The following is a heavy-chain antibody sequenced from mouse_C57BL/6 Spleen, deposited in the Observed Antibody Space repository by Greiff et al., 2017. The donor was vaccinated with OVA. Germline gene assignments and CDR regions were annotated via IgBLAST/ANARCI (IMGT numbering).Heavy chain of an antibody. Sequence: QVQLQQSGAELVRPGASVTLSCKASGYTFTDYEMHWVKQTPVHGLEWIGAIDPETGGTAYNQKFKGKAILTADKSSSTAYMELRSLTSEDSAVYYCTRLGGYYGNYVGIAYWGQGTLVTVSA. CDR1: GYTFTDYE. CDR2: IDPETGGT. J-gene: IGHJ3*01. CDR3: TRLGGYYGNYVGIAY. D-gene: IGHD2-1*01. V-gene: IGHV1-15*01.